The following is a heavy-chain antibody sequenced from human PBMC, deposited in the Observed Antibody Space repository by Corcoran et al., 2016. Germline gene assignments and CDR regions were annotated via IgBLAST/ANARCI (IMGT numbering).Heavy chain of an antibody. J-gene: IGHJ4*02. D-gene: IGHD2-21*02. CDR1: GFMFSSYS. Sequence: EVQLVESGGGLVQPGGSLRLSCAASGFMFSSYSMNWVRQAPGKGLEWVSYISSSSSPIYYADSVKGRFTISRDNAKRSVYLQMNSLRDEDTAVYYCAKDRLAFCGGDCYALDSWGQGTLVTVSS. CDR2: ISSSSSPI. CDR3: AKDRLAFCGGDCYALDS. V-gene: IGHV3-48*02.